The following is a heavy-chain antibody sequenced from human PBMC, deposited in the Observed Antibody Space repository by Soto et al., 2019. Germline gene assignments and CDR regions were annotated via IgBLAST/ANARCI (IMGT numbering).Heavy chain of an antibody. CDR3: AKAIVVVAPSGMDV. CDR1: GFTFSSYG. D-gene: IGHD2-15*01. V-gene: IGHV3-30*18. CDR2: ISYDGSNK. J-gene: IGHJ6*02. Sequence: QVQLVESGGGVVQPGRSLRLSCAASGFTFSSYGMHWVRQAPGKGLEWVAVISYDGSNKYYADSVKGRFTISRDNSKNTLYLQMNSLRAEDTAVYYCAKAIVVVAPSGMDVWGQGTTVTVSS.